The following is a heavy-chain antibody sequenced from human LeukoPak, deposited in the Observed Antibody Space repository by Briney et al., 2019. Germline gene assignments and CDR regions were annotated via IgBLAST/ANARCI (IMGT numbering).Heavy chain of an antibody. V-gene: IGHV4-59*11. Sequence: SETLSLTCTVSGGPIDRHYWSWIRQPPGKGLEWIGYVFYPGSTNYNPSLKSRVTMSLDTSRDQFSLRLTSVTAADKAIYYCASRPAGSTWYGVFDYWSQGTLVTVSS. J-gene: IGHJ4*02. CDR3: ASRPAGSTWYGVFDY. CDR1: GGPIDRHY. D-gene: IGHD6-13*01. CDR2: VFYPGST.